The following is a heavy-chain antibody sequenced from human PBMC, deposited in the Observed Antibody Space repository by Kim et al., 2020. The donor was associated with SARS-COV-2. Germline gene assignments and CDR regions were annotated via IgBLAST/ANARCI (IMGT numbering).Heavy chain of an antibody. Sequence: GGSLRLSCAASGFTFSSYSMNWVRQAPGKGLEWVSSISSSSSYIYYADSVKGRFTISRDNAKNSLYLQMNSLRAEDTAVYYCARVAGGGYGGDYYYGMDVWGQGTTVTVSS. J-gene: IGHJ6*02. CDR2: ISSSSSYI. V-gene: IGHV3-21*01. CDR3: ARVAGGGYGGDYYYGMDV. CDR1: GFTFSSYS. D-gene: IGHD5-12*01.